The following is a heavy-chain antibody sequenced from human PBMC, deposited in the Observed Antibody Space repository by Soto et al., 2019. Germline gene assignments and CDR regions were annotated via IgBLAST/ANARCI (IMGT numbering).Heavy chain of an antibody. V-gene: IGHV1-69*13. Sequence: SVKVSCKASGGTFSSYAISWVRQAPGQGLEWMGGIIPIFGTANYAQKFQGRVTITADESTSTAYMELSSLRSEDTAVYYCARGGYYYDSSGYYQGFDYWGQGTLVTVSS. CDR2: IIPIFGTA. D-gene: IGHD3-22*01. J-gene: IGHJ4*02. CDR1: GGTFSSYA. CDR3: ARGGYYYDSSGYYQGFDY.